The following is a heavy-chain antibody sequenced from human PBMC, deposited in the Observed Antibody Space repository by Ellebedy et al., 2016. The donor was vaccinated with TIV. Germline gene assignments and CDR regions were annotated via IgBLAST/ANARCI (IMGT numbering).Heavy chain of an antibody. Sequence: GSLRLSXAVYGGSFSDYYWTWIRQPPGKGLEWIGEINHSGSTNYNPSLTSRVTISVDTSKSQFSLNLKSVTAADTAVYFCARGGSWGLAYWGQGSLVTVSS. D-gene: IGHD2-15*01. CDR2: INHSGST. V-gene: IGHV4-34*01. CDR1: GGSFSDYY. J-gene: IGHJ4*02. CDR3: ARGGSWGLAY.